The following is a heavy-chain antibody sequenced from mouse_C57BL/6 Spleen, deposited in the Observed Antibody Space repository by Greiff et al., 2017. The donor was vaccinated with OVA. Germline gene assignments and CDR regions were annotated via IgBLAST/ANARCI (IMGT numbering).Heavy chain of an antibody. CDR3: ARLRDYGSSLDY. V-gene: IGHV5-17*01. J-gene: IGHJ2*01. CDR2: ISSGSSTI. CDR1: GFTFSDYG. Sequence: EVKLMESGGGLVKPGGSLKLSCAASGFTFSDYGMHWVRQAPEKGLEWVAYISSGSSTIYYADTVKGRFTISRDNAKNTLFLQMTSLRSEDTAMYYCARLRDYGSSLDYWGQGTTLTVSS. D-gene: IGHD1-1*01.